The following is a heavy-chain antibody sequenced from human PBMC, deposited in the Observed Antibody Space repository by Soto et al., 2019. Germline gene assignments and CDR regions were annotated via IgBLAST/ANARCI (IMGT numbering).Heavy chain of an antibody. Sequence: QVQLEESGGGVVQPGRSLRLSCAASGFSFSTYTIHWVRQAPGKGLEWVAFIWYDGSNRDYADSVKGRFTISRDNSKNTMYLQMNSLRVEDTAMYFGARDRHYFDLWGRGTLVNVSS. CDR1: GFSFSTYT. J-gene: IGHJ2*01. CDR3: ARDRHYFDL. CDR2: IWYDGSNR. V-gene: IGHV3-33*01.